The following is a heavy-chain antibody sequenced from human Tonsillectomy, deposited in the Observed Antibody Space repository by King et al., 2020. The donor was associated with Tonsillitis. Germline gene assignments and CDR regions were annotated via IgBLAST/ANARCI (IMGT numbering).Heavy chain of an antibody. V-gene: IGHV3-74*01. D-gene: IGHD3-22*01. CDR3: ARRIGEDNSGYYPFDY. J-gene: IGHJ4*02. CDR1: GFTFSSYW. CDR2: INSDGSST. Sequence: EVQLVESGGGLVQPGGSLRLSCAASGFTFSSYWMHWVRQAPGKELVWVSRINSDGSSTSYADSVKGRFTISRDNAKNTLYLQMNSLRAEDTAVFYCARRIGEDNSGYYPFDYWGQGTLVTVSS.